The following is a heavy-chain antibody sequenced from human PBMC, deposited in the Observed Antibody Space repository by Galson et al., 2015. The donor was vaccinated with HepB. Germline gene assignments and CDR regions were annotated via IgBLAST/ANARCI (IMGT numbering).Heavy chain of an antibody. CDR3: ARDLGPITVSRGVTGIPSYFYAMDV. Sequence: SVKVSCKASGYIFISHGINWVRQAPGQGLEWMGRISTSNGNTNYAQKFQGRVTVTTDTSTNTVYMELRSLRSDDTAMYYCARDLGPITVSRGVTGIPSYFYAMDVWGHGTTVTVSS. J-gene: IGHJ6*02. CDR1: GYIFISHG. CDR2: ISTSNGNT. V-gene: IGHV1-18*04. D-gene: IGHD3-10*01.